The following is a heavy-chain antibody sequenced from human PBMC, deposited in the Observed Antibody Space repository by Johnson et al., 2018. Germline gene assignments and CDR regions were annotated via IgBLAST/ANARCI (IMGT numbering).Heavy chain of an antibody. CDR2: IRGSEDKT. CDR1: GLIFSDYS. V-gene: IGHV3-48*01. Sequence: EVQLVETEGDLVQPGGSXRLSCAASGLIFSDYSLNWVRQAPGKGLEWVSHIRGSEDKTYYGDPVKGRFTISRDNSKNTLYLQMKSLRAEDTAVYSCARDEVVVLATAPYRTDYYYYHMDVWGKGTPVTVS. CDR3: ARDEVVVLATAPYRTDYYYYHMDV. J-gene: IGHJ6*03. D-gene: IGHD2-15*01.